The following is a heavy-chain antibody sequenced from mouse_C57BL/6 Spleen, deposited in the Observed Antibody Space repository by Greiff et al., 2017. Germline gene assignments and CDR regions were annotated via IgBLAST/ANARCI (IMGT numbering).Heavy chain of an antibody. D-gene: IGHD5-1*01. CDR3: ARGSNYLDD. J-gene: IGHJ2*01. CDR2: ISDGGSYT. V-gene: IGHV5-4*03. CDR1: GFTFSSYA. Sequence: EVKLMESGGGLVKPGGSLKLSCAASGFTFSSYAMSWVRQTPEKRLEWVATISDGGSYTYYPDNVKGRFTISRDNAKNNLYLQMSHLKSEDTAMYYCARGSNYLDDWGQGTTLTVSS.